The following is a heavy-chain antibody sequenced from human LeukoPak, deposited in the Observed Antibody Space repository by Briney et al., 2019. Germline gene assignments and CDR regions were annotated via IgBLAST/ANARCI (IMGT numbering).Heavy chain of an antibody. CDR3: AKGYCSGGSCSPDY. Sequence: GGSLRLSCAASGFTFSSYAMSWVRQAPGKGLEWVSAISGSGGSTYYADSVKGRFTISRDNSKSTLYLQMNSLRAEDTAVYYCAKGYCSGGSCSPDYWGQGTLVTVSS. D-gene: IGHD2-15*01. V-gene: IGHV3-23*01. CDR1: GFTFSSYA. J-gene: IGHJ4*02. CDR2: ISGSGGST.